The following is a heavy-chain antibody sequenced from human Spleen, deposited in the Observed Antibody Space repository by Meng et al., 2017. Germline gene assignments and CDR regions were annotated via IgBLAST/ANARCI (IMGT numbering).Heavy chain of an antibody. CDR3: ARDSSGSNGMDV. V-gene: IGHV3-23*01. CDR1: GFTLRTYA. Sequence: GESLKISCVASGFTLRTYAMSWVRQAPGKGLEWVSSISGSGGSTYYADSVKGRFTISRDNSKNTLFLQMNSLRAEDTAVYYCARDSSGSNGMDVWGQGTTVTVSS. D-gene: IGHD3-10*01. CDR2: ISGSGGST. J-gene: IGHJ6*02.